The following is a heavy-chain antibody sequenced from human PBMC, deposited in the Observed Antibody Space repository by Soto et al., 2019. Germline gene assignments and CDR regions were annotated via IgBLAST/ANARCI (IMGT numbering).Heavy chain of an antibody. CDR2: ISSSSSYI. D-gene: IGHD6-13*01. CDR3: PRMRAAGRYGMDV. V-gene: IGHV3-21*01. J-gene: IGHJ6*02. CDR1: GFTFSSYS. Sequence: KPGGSLRLSCAASGFTFSSYSMNWVRQAPGKGLEWVSSISSSSSYIYYADSVKGRFTISRDNAKNSLYLQMNSLRAEDTAVYYCPRMRAAGRYGMDVWGQGTTVTVSS.